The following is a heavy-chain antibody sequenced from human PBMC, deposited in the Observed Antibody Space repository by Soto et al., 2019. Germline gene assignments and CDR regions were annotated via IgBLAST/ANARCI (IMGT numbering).Heavy chain of an antibody. CDR3: ARGEGTMVRGVITAYFDY. V-gene: IGHV3-33*01. CDR1: GFTFSSYG. Sequence: QVQLVESGGGVVQPGRSLRLSCAASGFTFSSYGMHWVRQAPGKGLEWVAVIWYDGSNKYCADSVKGRFTISRDNSKNTLYLQMNSLRAEDTAVYYCARGEGTMVRGVITAYFDYWGQGTLVTVSS. CDR2: IWYDGSNK. D-gene: IGHD3-10*01. J-gene: IGHJ4*02.